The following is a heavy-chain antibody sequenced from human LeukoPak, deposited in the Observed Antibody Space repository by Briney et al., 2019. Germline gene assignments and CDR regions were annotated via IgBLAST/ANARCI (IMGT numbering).Heavy chain of an antibody. CDR1: GFTFSSYE. J-gene: IGHJ4*01. Sequence: TGGSLRLACAASGFTFSSYEMNWVRQAPGEGLEWVSYISSSGRTMYYADSVKGRFTISRDNAKNSLYLQMNSLRVEDTAVYYCVRDFDYWGQGTLVTVSS. CDR3: VRDFDY. V-gene: IGHV3-48*03. CDR2: ISSSGRTM.